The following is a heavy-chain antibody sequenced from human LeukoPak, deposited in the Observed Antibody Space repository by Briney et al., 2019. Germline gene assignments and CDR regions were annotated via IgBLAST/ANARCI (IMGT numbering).Heavy chain of an antibody. CDR3: ATNGDYPGFDY. CDR2: ISGSGGST. CDR1: GFTFSSYA. V-gene: IGHV3-23*01. D-gene: IGHD4-17*01. Sequence: GGSLRLSCAASGFTFSSYAMSWVRQAPGKGLEWVSAISGSGGSTYYADSVNGRFTISRDNSKNTLYLQMNSLRAEDTAVYYCATNGDYPGFDYWGQGTLVTVSS. J-gene: IGHJ4*02.